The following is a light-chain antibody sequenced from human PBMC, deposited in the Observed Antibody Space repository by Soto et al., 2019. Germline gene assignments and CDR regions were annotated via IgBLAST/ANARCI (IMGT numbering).Light chain of an antibody. J-gene: IGKJ2*01. V-gene: IGKV3D-15*01. CDR1: RSVSTN. CDR3: QQYGSSQYT. Sequence: EIVMTQSPATLSVSPGEGATLSCRASRSVSTNLAWYQQKPGQAPRLLIDGASSRATGIPARFSGSGSGTDFTLTISRLEPEDFAIYYCQQYGSSQYTFGQGTKVDIK. CDR2: GAS.